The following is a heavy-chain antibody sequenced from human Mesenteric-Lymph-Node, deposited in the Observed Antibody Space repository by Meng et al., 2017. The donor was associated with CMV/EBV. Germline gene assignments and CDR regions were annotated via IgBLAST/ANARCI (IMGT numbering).Heavy chain of an antibody. V-gene: IGHV4-34*01. CDR1: GGSFSGYY. CDR3: ARGLPTKYQLRPYYYGMDV. Sequence: SETLSLTCSVYGGSFSGYYRSWIRHSPGKGLEWIGEINQSGVMNYNPSLKSRVTISVDASKSQFSLMLSSVTAADTAIYYCARGLPTKYQLRPYYYGMDVWGQGTTVTVSS. J-gene: IGHJ6*02. CDR2: INQSGVM. D-gene: IGHD2-2*01.